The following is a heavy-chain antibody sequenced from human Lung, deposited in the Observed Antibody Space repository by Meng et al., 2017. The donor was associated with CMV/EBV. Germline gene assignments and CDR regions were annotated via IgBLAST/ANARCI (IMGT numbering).Heavy chain of an antibody. Sequence: SETLSLTCTVSGGSISSYYWSWIWQPPGKGLEWIGYIYYSGSTNYNPSLKSRVTISVDTSKNQFSLKLSSVTAADTAVYYCASVTGSSDSSGYYYYYGMDVWGQGTTVTVSS. CDR3: ASVTGSSDSSGYYYYYGMDV. J-gene: IGHJ6*02. CDR2: IYYSGST. D-gene: IGHD3-22*01. V-gene: IGHV4-59*01. CDR1: GGSISSYY.